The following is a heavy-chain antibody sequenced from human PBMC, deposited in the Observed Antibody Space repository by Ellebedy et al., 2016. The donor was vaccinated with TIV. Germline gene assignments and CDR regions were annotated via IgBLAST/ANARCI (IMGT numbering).Heavy chain of an antibody. J-gene: IGHJ3*02. V-gene: IGHV3-7*01. Sequence: GESLKISCASSGFTFSSYWMTWVRQAPGKGLEWVANINHDGSEQYYVDSVQGRFTIARDNARNSLNLQMNSVRAEDAAVYYCATDGSYGDYRSPTHAFVMWGQGTMVIVSS. CDR2: INHDGSEQ. CDR3: ATDGSYGDYRSPTHAFVM. CDR1: GFTFSSYW. D-gene: IGHD4-17*01.